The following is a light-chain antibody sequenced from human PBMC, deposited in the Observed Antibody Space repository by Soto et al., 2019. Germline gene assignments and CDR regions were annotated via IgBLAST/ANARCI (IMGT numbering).Light chain of an antibody. CDR2: EVS. Sequence: QSALTQPASVSGSLGLSITISCTGTSSEVGGYNYVSWYQQHPGKAPKLMIYEVSNRPSGVSNRFSGSKSGNTASLTISGLQAEDEADYYCSSYTSSSTLVVFGGGTNVTVL. J-gene: IGLJ2*01. CDR3: SSYTSSSTLVV. CDR1: SSEVGGYNY. V-gene: IGLV2-14*01.